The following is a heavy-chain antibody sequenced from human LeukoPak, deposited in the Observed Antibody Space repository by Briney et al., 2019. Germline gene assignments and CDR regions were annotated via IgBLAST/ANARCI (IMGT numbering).Heavy chain of an antibody. Sequence: GGSLRLSCAASGFTFNSYDMHWVRQATGKGLEWVSAITPAGDPSYPGSVKGRFTISRENARNSLHLQMNSLRAGDTAVYYCARDHGPRSSYFDYWGQGTLVTVSS. CDR1: GFTFNSYD. J-gene: IGHJ4*02. D-gene: IGHD4-17*01. CDR2: ITPAGDP. V-gene: IGHV3-13*05. CDR3: ARDHGPRSSYFDY.